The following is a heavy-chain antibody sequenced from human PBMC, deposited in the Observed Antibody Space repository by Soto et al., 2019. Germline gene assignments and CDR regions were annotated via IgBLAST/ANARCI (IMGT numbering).Heavy chain of an antibody. CDR3: ARDDYSSSWYSVVTPNYYYGMDA. V-gene: IGHV3-11*01. Sequence: QVQLVESGGGLVKPGGSLRLSCAASGFTFSDYYMSWIRQAPGKGLEWVSYISSSGSTIYYADSVKGRFTISRDNAKNSLYRQMSSLRAEDTAVYYCARDDYSSSWYSVVTPNYYYGMDAWGQGTTVTVSS. CDR1: GFTFSDYY. D-gene: IGHD6-13*01. J-gene: IGHJ6*02. CDR2: ISSSGSTI.